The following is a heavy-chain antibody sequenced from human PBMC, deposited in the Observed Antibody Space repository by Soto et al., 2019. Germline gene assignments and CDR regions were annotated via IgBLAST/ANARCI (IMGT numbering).Heavy chain of an antibody. Sequence: QVQLVQSGAEVKKPGSSVKVSCKASGGTFSSYAISWVRQAPGQGLEWMGGIIPIFGTANYAQKFQGRVTITADESTSTAYMELSSLRSEDTAVYYCARDRVYCSGGSCYSGYWYFDLWGRGTLVTVSS. J-gene: IGHJ2*01. D-gene: IGHD2-15*01. CDR1: GGTFSSYA. V-gene: IGHV1-69*01. CDR3: ARDRVYCSGGSCYSGYWYFDL. CDR2: IIPIFGTA.